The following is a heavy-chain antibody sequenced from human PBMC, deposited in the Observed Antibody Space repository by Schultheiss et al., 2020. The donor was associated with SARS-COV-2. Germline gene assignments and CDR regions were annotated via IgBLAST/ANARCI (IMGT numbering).Heavy chain of an antibody. J-gene: IGHJ4*02. CDR2: ISGSGGST. Sequence: GESLKISCAASGFTFSSYAMSWVRQAPGKGLEWVSAISGSGGSTYYADSVKGRFTISRDNSKNTLYLQMNSLRAEDTAVYYCARGLWNYPTFDYWGQGTLVTVSS. CDR1: GFTFSSYA. CDR3: ARGLWNYPTFDY. D-gene: IGHD1-7*01. V-gene: IGHV3-23*01.